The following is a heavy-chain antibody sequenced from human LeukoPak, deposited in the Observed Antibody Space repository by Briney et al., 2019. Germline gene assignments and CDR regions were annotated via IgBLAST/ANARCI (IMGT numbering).Heavy chain of an antibody. Sequence: GGSLRLSCAASGFTVSSNYMSWVRQAPGKGLEWVANIKQDGSEKYYVDSVKGRFTISRDNAKNSLYLQMNSLRAEDTAVYYCAREITMLACFDYWGQGTLVTVSS. V-gene: IGHV3-7*03. CDR2: IKQDGSEK. D-gene: IGHD3-10*01. J-gene: IGHJ4*02. CDR1: GFTVSSNY. CDR3: AREITMLACFDY.